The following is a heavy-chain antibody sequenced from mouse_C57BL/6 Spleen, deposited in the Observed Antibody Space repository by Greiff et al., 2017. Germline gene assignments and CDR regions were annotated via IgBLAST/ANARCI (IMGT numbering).Heavy chain of an antibody. CDR2: ISGGGGNT. J-gene: IGHJ3*01. V-gene: IGHV5-9*01. CDR3: ARSYYGSSYVFAY. D-gene: IGHD1-1*01. Sequence: EVKLMESGGGLVKPGGSLKLSCAASGFTFSSYTMSWVRQTPEKRLEWVATISGGGGNTYYPDSVKGRFTISRDNAKNTLYLQMSSLRSEDTALYYCARSYYGSSYVFAYWGQGTLVTVSA. CDR1: GFTFSSYT.